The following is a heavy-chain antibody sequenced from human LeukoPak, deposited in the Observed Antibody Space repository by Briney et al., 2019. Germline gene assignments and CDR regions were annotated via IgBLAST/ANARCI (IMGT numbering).Heavy chain of an antibody. J-gene: IGHJ5*02. V-gene: IGHV4-34*01. CDR2: INHSGST. CDR3: ARDGSLRHFDWSVNWFDP. D-gene: IGHD3-9*01. CDR1: GGSFSGYY. Sequence: SETLSLTCAVYGGSFSGYYWSWIRQPPGKGLEWIGEINHSGSTNYNPSLKSRVTISVDTSKNQFSLKLSSVTAADTAVYYCARDGSLRHFDWSVNWFDPWGQGTLVTVSS.